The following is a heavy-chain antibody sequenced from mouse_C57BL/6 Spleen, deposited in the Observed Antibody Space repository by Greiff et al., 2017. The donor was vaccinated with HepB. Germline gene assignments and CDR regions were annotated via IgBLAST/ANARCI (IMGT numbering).Heavy chain of an antibody. Sequence: VQLQQPGAELVRPGSSVKLSCKASGYTFTSYWMHWVKQRPIQGLEWIGNIDPSDSETHYNQKFKDKATLTVDKSSSTAYMQLSSLTSEDSAVYYCARNYGSRDWFAYWGQGTLVTVSA. CDR2: IDPSDSET. CDR3: ARNYGSRDWFAY. D-gene: IGHD1-1*01. J-gene: IGHJ3*01. CDR1: GYTFTSYW. V-gene: IGHV1-52*01.